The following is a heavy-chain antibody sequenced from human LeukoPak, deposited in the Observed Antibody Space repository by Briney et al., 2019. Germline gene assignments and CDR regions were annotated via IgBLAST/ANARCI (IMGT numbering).Heavy chain of an antibody. CDR3: ATDSPLDSSGYQPQ. CDR1: GGTFSSYA. V-gene: IGHV1-18*01. Sequence: LGASVKVSCKASGGTFSSYAISWVRQAPGQGLEWMGWISAYNGNTNYAQNLQGRVTMTTDTSTSTAYMELRSLRSDDTAVYYCATDSPLDSSGYQPQWGQGTLVTVSS. D-gene: IGHD3-22*01. CDR2: ISAYNGNT. J-gene: IGHJ4*02.